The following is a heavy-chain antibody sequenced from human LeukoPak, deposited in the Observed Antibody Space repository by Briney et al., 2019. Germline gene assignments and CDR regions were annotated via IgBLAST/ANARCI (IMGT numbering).Heavy chain of an antibody. CDR3: AREDWDYDRNASDI. V-gene: IGHV3-33*08. CDR1: GFTFSTYG. D-gene: IGHD3-22*01. J-gene: IGHJ3*02. Sequence: GRSLRLSCAASGFTFSTYGMHWVRQAPGKGLEWVAEIWNDGSKKYYTDSAKGRFTISRDNSKNTLYLQMNSLRAEDTAVYYCAREDWDYDRNASDIWGQGTMVTVSS. CDR2: IWNDGSKK.